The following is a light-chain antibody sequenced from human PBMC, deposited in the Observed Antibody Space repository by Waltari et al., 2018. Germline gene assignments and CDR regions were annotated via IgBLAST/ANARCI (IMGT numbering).Light chain of an antibody. V-gene: IGKV1-5*03. Sequence: DIKMTQSPSTLSASVGDRVIFSCRASQSISKWLAWYQQKPGKAPTLLIYKASTLESGVPSRFSCSGSGTEFTLTISSLQPEDFATYYCQQYNSYSLLSFGGGTKVEIK. CDR1: QSISKW. J-gene: IGKJ4*01. CDR3: QQYNSYSLLS. CDR2: KAS.